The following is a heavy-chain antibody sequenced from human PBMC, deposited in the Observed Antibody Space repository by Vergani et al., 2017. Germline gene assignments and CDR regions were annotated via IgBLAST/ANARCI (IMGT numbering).Heavy chain of an antibody. Sequence: QVQLEESGGGVVQPGRSLRLSCAGSGFTLSSHAMHWVRQATGKGLEWVAFIWYDGSKEYYAASVKGRFTISRDNSKNTLYLQMNNLRAADTAVYYCARSGYCAHGVCYMTYYYYMDVWGKGTAVTVSS. V-gene: IGHV3-33*01. D-gene: IGHD2-8*01. J-gene: IGHJ6*03. CDR1: GFTLSSHA. CDR2: IWYDGSKE. CDR3: ARSGYCAHGVCYMTYYYYMDV.